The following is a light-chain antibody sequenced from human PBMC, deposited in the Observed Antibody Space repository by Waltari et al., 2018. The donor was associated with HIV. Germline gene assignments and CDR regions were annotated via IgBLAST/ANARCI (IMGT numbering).Light chain of an antibody. Sequence: DIVMTQSPLSLPVTPGEPASISCRSNQSLLHSNGYNYLDWYLQKPGQSPQLLIYLGTNRASEVPDRCSGSGSGTDFTLKISRVEAEDVGVFYCMQALQTPLTFGGGAKVEIK. V-gene: IGKV2-28*01. CDR3: MQALQTPLT. CDR1: QSLLHSNGYNY. CDR2: LGT. J-gene: IGKJ4*01.